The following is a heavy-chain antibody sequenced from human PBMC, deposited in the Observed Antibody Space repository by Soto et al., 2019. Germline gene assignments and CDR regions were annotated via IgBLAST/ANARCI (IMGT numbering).Heavy chain of an antibody. J-gene: IGHJ5*02. CDR2: ISASNGNT. D-gene: IGHD2-15*01. CDR1: GYTFTSYG. V-gene: IGHV1-18*01. Sequence: GASVKVSCKASGYTFTSYGISWVRQAPGQGLEWMGWISASNGNTNYAQKLQGRVTMTTDTSTSTAYMELRSLRSDDTAVYYCARCDFRRIENWFDPWGQGTLVTVSS. CDR3: ARCDFRRIENWFDP.